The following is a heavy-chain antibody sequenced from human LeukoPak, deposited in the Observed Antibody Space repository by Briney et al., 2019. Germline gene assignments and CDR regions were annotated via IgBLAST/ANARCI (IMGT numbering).Heavy chain of an antibody. CDR2: IGTAGDT. D-gene: IGHD1-1*01. CDR3: ARVAKERVGGVYYYDY. Sequence: GGSLRLSCAASGFTFSDYDMHWVRQATGKGLEWVSAIGTAGDTYYTGSVKGRFTISRENAKNSLYLQMNSLRAGDTAVYYCARVAKERVGGVYYYDYWGQGTLVTVSS. V-gene: IGHV3-13*01. CDR1: GFTFSDYD. J-gene: IGHJ4*02.